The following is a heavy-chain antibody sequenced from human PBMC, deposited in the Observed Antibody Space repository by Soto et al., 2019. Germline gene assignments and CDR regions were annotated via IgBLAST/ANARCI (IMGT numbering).Heavy chain of an antibody. CDR3: AKDRDYYDSSGYSDY. J-gene: IGHJ4*02. CDR2: IYGNGAGI. D-gene: IGHD3-22*01. V-gene: IGHV3-23*01. Sequence: EVQLLEAGGGLAQPGGSLRLSCAGSGFSFTNYAMMWVRQAPGKGLESVSGIYGNGAGISYADSVKGRFTIYRDNSKNTLYLQMNSLRAEDTAVYYCAKDRDYYDSSGYSDYWGQGTLVTVSS. CDR1: GFSFTNYA.